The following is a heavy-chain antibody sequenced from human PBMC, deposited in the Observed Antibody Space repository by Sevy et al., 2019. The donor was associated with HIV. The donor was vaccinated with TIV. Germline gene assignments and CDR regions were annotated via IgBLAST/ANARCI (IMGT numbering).Heavy chain of an antibody. CDR3: AREQYDGTYYEKEGSFDY. Sequence: GGSLRLSCAVSGFTFRSYALHWVRQAPGKGLEWVAGISFDGNKKYYADSVKGRFTISRDNPKNTLCLQMNSLSSEDTAVYYCAREQYDGTYYEKEGSFDYWGQGTLVTVSP. V-gene: IGHV3-30-3*01. CDR2: ISFDGNKK. J-gene: IGHJ4*02. CDR1: GFTFRSYA. D-gene: IGHD3-22*01.